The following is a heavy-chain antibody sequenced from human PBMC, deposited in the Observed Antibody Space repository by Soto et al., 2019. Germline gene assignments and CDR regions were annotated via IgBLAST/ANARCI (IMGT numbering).Heavy chain of an antibody. CDR3: ARHIPYHGKDV. CDR2: IRNKVNSYTT. CDR1: GFTFSDHY. D-gene: IGHD2-21*01. Sequence: EVQLVESGGGLVQPGGSLILSCAASGFTFSDHYMDWVRQAPGKGLEWVGRIRNKVNSYTTEYAASVKGRFTISRDDSKNSLYLQMNSLKTEDTAVYYCARHIPYHGKDVWGQGTTVTVSS. V-gene: IGHV3-72*01. J-gene: IGHJ6*02.